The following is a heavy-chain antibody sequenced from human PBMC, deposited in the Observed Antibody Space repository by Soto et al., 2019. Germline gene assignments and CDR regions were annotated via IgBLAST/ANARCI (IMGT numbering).Heavy chain of an antibody. J-gene: IGHJ6*02. CDR2: INPSGGST. CDR3: ARDAKLPESSSSSPYYYGMDV. D-gene: IGHD6-6*01. V-gene: IGHV1-46*01. Sequence: ASVKVSCKASGYTFTSYYMHWVRQAPGQGLEWMGIINPSGGSTSYAQKFQGRVAMTRDTSTSTVYMELSSLRSEDTAVYYCARDAKLPESSSSSPYYYGMDVWGQGTTVTVSS. CDR1: GYTFTSYY.